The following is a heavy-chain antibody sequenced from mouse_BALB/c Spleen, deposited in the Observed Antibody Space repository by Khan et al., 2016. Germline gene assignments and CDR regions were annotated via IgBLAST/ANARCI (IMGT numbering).Heavy chain of an antibody. J-gene: IGHJ3*01. CDR3: AEDYYGSNWFAY. CDR1: GYTFTNYG. CDR2: INTNTGEP. V-gene: IGHV9-3*02. Sequence: LVESGPELKKPGETVKISCKASGYTFTNYGMNWVKQAPGKGLKWMGWINTNTGEPTYAEEFQGRFAFSLETSASTAYLQINNLKNEDTATYFCAEDYYGSNWFAYWGQGTLVTVSA. D-gene: IGHD1-1*01.